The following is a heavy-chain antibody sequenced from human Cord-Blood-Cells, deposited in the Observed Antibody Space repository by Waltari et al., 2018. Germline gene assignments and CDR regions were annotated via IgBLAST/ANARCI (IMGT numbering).Heavy chain of an antibody. CDR3: AKDHFDY. CDR2: ISWNSGSI. CDR1: GFTFDDYA. Sequence: EVQLVESGGGLVQPGRSLRLSCAAPGFTFDDYAMHWVRQAPGKGLEWVSGISWNSGSIGYADSVKDRFTISRDNAKNSLYLQMNSLRAEDTALYYCAKDHFDYWGQGTLVTVSS. J-gene: IGHJ4*02. V-gene: IGHV3-9*01.